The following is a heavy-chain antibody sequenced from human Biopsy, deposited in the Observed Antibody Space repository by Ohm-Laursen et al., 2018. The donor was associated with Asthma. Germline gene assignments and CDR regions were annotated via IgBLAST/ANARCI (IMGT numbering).Heavy chain of an antibody. CDR2: HDHEDGGT. CDR3: ASDFPKDYVRYNFQF. J-gene: IGHJ4*02. V-gene: IGHV1-24*01. Sequence: GSSVNVSCKAPGGTFSNFAISWVRQAPGKGLEWMGGHDHEDGGTENARRFQGRVTMTEDTSTDTAYMEMSSLSSDDTAVYYCASDFPKDYVRYNFQFWGQGTLVTVSS. CDR1: GGTFSNFA. D-gene: IGHD4-17*01.